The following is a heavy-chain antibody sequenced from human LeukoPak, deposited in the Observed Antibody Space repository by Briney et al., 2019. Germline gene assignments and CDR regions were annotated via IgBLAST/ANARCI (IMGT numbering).Heavy chain of an antibody. J-gene: IGHJ3*02. CDR3: ARDTPTLITIAGLKDAFDI. CDR2: ISAYNGNT. V-gene: IGHV1-18*01. D-gene: IGHD3-3*01. Sequence: ASVKVSCKASGYTLTSYGISWVRHAPGQGLEWMGWISAYNGNTNYAQKLQGRVTMTTDTSTSTAYMELRSLRSDDTAVYYFARDTPTLITIAGLKDAFDIWGQGTMVTVSS. CDR1: GYTLTSYG.